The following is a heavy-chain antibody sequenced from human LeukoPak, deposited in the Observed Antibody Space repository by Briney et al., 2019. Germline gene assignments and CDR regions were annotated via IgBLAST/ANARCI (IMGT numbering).Heavy chain of an antibody. Sequence: GGSLRLSCAASGFTFSSYGMHWVRQAPGKGLEWVAVISYDGSNKYYADSVKGRFTISRDNSKNTLYLQMNSLRAEDTAVYYCAKGLVGATYCFDYWGQGTLVTVSS. J-gene: IGHJ4*02. CDR2: ISYDGSNK. CDR1: GFTFSSYG. D-gene: IGHD1-26*01. V-gene: IGHV3-30*18. CDR3: AKGLVGATYCFDY.